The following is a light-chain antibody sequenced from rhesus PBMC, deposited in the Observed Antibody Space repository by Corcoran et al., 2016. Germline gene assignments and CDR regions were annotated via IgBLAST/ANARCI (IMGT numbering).Light chain of an antibody. CDR1: ENINNY. CDR3: QHGYGTPWT. V-gene: IGKV1-74*01. J-gene: IGKJ1*01. Sequence: DIQMTQSPSSLSASVGDRVTITCRASENINNYLNCYQKRPGKAPNLLIYKAYTLQSGVPSRFGGRGTGTDYTFTISSLQPEDVATYYCQHGYGTPWTFGQGTKVEIK. CDR2: KAY.